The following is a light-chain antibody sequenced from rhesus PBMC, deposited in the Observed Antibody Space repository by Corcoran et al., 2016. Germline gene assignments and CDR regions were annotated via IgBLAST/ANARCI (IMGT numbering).Light chain of an antibody. CDR1: QSVSSN. V-gene: IGKV3S9*01. J-gene: IGKJ3*01. CDR2: GKS. Sequence: IVMTQSPATLPSSPGERATLSCRAIQSVSSNVAWFQQKLGQAPRLLIYGKSTRATGIPDRFSGSGSRIEFTLIISSLEPEDVGVYYCQPYNHWMFPFGHGTNLDIK. CDR3: QPYNHWMFP.